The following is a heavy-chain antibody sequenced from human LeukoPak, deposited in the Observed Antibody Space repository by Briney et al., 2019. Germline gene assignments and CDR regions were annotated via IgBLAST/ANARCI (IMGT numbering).Heavy chain of an antibody. CDR2: IYYSGST. CDR3: ARGSGYDRTALSHYYYYGMDV. Sequence: SETLSLTCTVSGGSISSYYWSWIRQPPGKGLEWIGYIYYSGSTNYNPSLKSRVTISVDTSKNQFSLKLSSVTAADTAVYYCARGSGYDRTALSHYYYYGMDVWGQGTTVTVSS. J-gene: IGHJ6*02. D-gene: IGHD5-12*01. V-gene: IGHV4-59*01. CDR1: GGSISSYY.